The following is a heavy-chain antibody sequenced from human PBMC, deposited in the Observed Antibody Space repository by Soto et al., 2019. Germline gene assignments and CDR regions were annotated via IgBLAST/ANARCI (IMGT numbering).Heavy chain of an antibody. D-gene: IGHD6-6*01. V-gene: IGHV3-13*01. CDR2: IGTAGDT. Sequence: GGSLRLSCAASGFTFSSYDMHWVRQATGKGLEWVSAIGTAGDTYYPGSVKGRFTISRENAKNSLYLQMNSLRAGDTAVYYCASEGRSSSSRDAFDIWGQGTMVTVSS. J-gene: IGHJ3*02. CDR3: ASEGRSSSSRDAFDI. CDR1: GFTFSSYD.